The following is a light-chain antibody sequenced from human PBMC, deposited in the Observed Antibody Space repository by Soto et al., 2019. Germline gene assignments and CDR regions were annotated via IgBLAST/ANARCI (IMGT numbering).Light chain of an antibody. V-gene: IGKV3-20*01. CDR2: GAS. J-gene: IGKJ1*01. Sequence: EIVLTQSPGTLSLSPGERATLSCRASRSVNNNYLVWYQQKPGQAPRLLIFGASSRATGIPDRFIGSGSGTEFILTISRLEPDDFAIYHCHQHGGSPETFGQGTKVDIK. CDR1: RSVNNNY. CDR3: HQHGGSPET.